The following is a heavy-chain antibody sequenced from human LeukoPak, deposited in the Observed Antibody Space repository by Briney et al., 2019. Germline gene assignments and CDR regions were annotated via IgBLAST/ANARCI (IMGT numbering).Heavy chain of an antibody. Sequence: PGGSLRLSCAASGFTFSSYAMSWVRQAPGKGLEWVSAISGSGGSTYYADSVKGRFTISRDNSKNTLYLQMNSLRAEDTAVYYCAKDWEEMATILNAFDIWGQGTMVTVSS. CDR1: GFTFSSYA. J-gene: IGHJ3*02. CDR3: AKDWEEMATILNAFDI. D-gene: IGHD5-24*01. CDR2: ISGSGGST. V-gene: IGHV3-23*01.